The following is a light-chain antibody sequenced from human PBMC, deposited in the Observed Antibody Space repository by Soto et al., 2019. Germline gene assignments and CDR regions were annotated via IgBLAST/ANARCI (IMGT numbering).Light chain of an antibody. CDR1: QSVISSY. Sequence: TVLTQSPGTLSFSPGERATLSCIASQSVISSYLAWYQQKPGQAPRLLIYGASSRASGIPDRFSGSGSGTDFTLTISRLEPEDFAVYYCQQYGSYSWTFGQGTKVDI. CDR2: GAS. V-gene: IGKV3-20*01. J-gene: IGKJ1*01. CDR3: QQYGSYSWT.